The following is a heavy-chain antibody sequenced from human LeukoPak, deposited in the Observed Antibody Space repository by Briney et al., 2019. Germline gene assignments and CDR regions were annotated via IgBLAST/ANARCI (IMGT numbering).Heavy chain of an antibody. J-gene: IGHJ4*02. Sequence: SETLSLTCTVSGGSISSYYWSWIRQPPGKGLEWIGEINHSGSTNYNPSLKSRVTISVDTSKNQFSLKLSSVTAADTAVYYCAFMEWEGRIDYWGQGTLVTVSS. V-gene: IGHV4-34*01. CDR3: AFMEWEGRIDY. D-gene: IGHD3-3*01. CDR2: INHSGST. CDR1: GGSISSYY.